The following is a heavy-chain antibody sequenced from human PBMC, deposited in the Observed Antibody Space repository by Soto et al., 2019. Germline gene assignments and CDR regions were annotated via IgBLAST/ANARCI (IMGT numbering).Heavy chain of an antibody. Sequence: VQLVESGGGVVQPERSLRLSCAASGFTFSSYAMHWVRQAPGKGLEWVAVISYDGSNKYYADSVKGRFTISRDNSKNTLYLQMNSLRAEDTAVYYCARDPLWGTAMVLWYFDLWGRGTLVTVSS. CDR1: GFTFSSYA. D-gene: IGHD5-18*01. CDR2: ISYDGSNK. CDR3: ARDPLWGTAMVLWYFDL. V-gene: IGHV3-30-3*01. J-gene: IGHJ2*01.